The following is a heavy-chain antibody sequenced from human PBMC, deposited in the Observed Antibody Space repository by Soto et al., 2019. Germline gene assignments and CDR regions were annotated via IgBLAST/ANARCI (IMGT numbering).Heavy chain of an antibody. CDR3: AKYKGVGATLIAGVRVPGDDAFDI. D-gene: IGHD1-26*01. V-gene: IGHV3-23*01. CDR1: GFTFSSYA. J-gene: IGHJ3*02. Sequence: GGSLRLSCAASGFTFSSYAMSWVRQAPGKGLEWVSAISGSGGSTYYADSVKGRFTISRDNSKNTLYLQMNSLRAEETAVYYCAKYKGVGATLIAGVRVPGDDAFDIWGQGTMVTVSS. CDR2: ISGSGGST.